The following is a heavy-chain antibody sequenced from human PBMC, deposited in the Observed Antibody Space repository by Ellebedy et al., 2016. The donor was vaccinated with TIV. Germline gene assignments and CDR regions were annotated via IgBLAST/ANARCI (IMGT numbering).Heavy chain of an antibody. J-gene: IGHJ4*02. CDR1: GGSISSYY. D-gene: IGHD3-22*01. CDR2: ISYSGSN. Sequence: MPSETLSLTCTVSGGSISSYYWSWIRQPAGKGLEWIGYISYSGSNNYNPSLKSRVTISVDTSKNQFSLKLSSVTAADTAVYYCAGDGSGYYQVFDYWGQGTLVTVSS. V-gene: IGHV4-59*01. CDR3: AGDGSGYYQVFDY.